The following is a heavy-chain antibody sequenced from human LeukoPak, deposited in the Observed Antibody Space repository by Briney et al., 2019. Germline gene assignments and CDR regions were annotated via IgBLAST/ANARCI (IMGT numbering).Heavy chain of an antibody. Sequence: AGGSLRLSCAASGFTFSSYAMSWVRQAPGKGLEWVSAISGSGGSTYYADSVKGRFTISRDNSNNTLYLQMNSLRAEDTAVYYCARRETRGDHDYWGQGTLVTVSS. J-gene: IGHJ4*02. D-gene: IGHD7-27*01. CDR1: GFTFSSYA. CDR3: ARRETRGDHDY. V-gene: IGHV3-23*01. CDR2: ISGSGGST.